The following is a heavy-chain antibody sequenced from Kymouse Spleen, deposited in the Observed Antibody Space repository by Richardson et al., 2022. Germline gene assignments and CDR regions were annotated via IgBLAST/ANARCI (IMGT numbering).Heavy chain of an antibody. Sequence: VQLVQSGAEVKKPGASVKVSCKASGYTFTGYYMHWVRQAPGQGLEWMGWINPNSGGTNYAQKFQGWVTMTRDTSISTAYMELSRLRSDDTAVYYCAREDSSGWYYYGMDVWGQGTTVTVSS. D-gene: IGHD6-19*01. V-gene: IGHV1-2*04. J-gene: IGHJ6*02. CDR1: GYTFTGYY. CDR3: AREDSSGWYYYGMDV. CDR2: INPNSGGT.